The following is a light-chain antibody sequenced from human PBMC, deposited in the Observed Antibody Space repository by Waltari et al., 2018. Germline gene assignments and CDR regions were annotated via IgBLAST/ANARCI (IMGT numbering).Light chain of an antibody. J-gene: IGLJ1*01. CDR1: SSSIGSNP. Sequence: QSVLTQPPSASGTPGQTVSISCSGSSSSIGSNPVSWYQVLPGAAPSLLIPTDSQRPSGVPDRFSASRSGTSSSLAISGLQFEDAAEYYCAAWVDRLYGCFFGTGTRVTVL. V-gene: IGLV1-44*01. CDR2: TDS. CDR3: AAWVDRLYGCF.